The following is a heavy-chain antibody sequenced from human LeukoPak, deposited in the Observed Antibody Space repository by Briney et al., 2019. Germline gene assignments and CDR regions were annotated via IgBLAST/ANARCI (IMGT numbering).Heavy chain of an antibody. D-gene: IGHD3-10*01. J-gene: IGHJ6*03. Sequence: SETLSLTCTVSGGSISSYYWSWIQQPPGKGLEWIGYIYYSGSTNYNPSLKSRVTISVDTSKNQFSLKLSSVTAADTAVYYCARDGMVRGVNYYYYYMDVWGKGTTVTVSS. CDR3: ARDGMVRGVNYYYYYMDV. CDR1: GGSISSYY. V-gene: IGHV4-59*01. CDR2: IYYSGST.